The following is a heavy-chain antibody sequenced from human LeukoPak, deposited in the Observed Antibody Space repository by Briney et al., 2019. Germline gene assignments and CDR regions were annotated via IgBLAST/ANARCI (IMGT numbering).Heavy chain of an antibody. D-gene: IGHD6-19*01. Sequence: GGSLRLSCAASGFTFSSYEMSWVRQAPGKWLEWVSAISGSGGSTYYADSVKGRFTISRDNSKNTLYLQMNSLRAEDTAVYYCARDVKSYSSGASYFDYSGQGTLVTVSS. J-gene: IGHJ4*02. CDR2: ISGSGGST. CDR3: ARDVKSYSSGASYFDY. V-gene: IGHV3-23*01. CDR1: GFTFSSYE.